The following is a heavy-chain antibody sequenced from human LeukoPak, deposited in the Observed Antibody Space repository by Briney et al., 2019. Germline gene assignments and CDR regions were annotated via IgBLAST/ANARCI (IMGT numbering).Heavy chain of an antibody. V-gene: IGHV3-23*01. CDR3: AKVWMVRGVITPDRRYYFDY. CDR1: GFTFSSYA. Sequence: GGSLRLLCAASGFTFSSYAMSWVRQAPGKGLEWVSAISGSGGSTYYADSVKGRFTISRDNSKNTPYLQMNSLRAEDTAVYYCAKVWMVRGVITPDRRYYFDYWGQGTLVTVSS. CDR2: ISGSGGST. J-gene: IGHJ4*02. D-gene: IGHD3-10*01.